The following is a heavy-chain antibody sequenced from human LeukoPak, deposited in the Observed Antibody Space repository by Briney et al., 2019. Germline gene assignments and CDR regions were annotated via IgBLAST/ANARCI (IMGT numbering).Heavy chain of an antibody. V-gene: IGHV4-39*07. Sequence: PSETLSLTCTVSGGSISSYYWGWIRQPPGKGLEWIGSVYYTGSTSYNPSLKSRVTISVDKSKNQFSLKLRSVTAADTAVYYCARAGAWQIDPWGQGTLVTVSS. J-gene: IGHJ5*02. CDR1: GGSISSYY. D-gene: IGHD3-10*01. CDR3: ARAGAWQIDP. CDR2: VYYTGST.